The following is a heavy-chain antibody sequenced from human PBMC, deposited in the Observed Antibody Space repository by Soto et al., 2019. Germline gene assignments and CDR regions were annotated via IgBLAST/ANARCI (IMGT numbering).Heavy chain of an antibody. CDR3: ARVSTTQEEDYYYYYMDV. Sequence: ASVKVSCKASGGTFSSYTISWVRQAPGQGLEWMGRIIPILGIANYAQKFQGRVTITADKSTSTAYMELSSLRSEDTAVYYCARVSTTQEEDYYYYYMDVWGKGTRSPSP. CDR1: GGTFSSYT. D-gene: IGHD1-1*01. CDR2: IIPILGIA. J-gene: IGHJ6*03. V-gene: IGHV1-69*02.